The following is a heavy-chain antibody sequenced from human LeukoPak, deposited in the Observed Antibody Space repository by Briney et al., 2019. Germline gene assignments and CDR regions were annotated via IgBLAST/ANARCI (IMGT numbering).Heavy chain of an antibody. CDR2: ITGSSTWT. V-gene: IGHV3-23*01. D-gene: IGHD7-27*01. Sequence: GGSLRLSCEASGFTFGTYGMTWVRQAPGKGLEWVSGITGSSTWTYYAYSVRGRFTISRDNSKNTLHLQMNNLTADDTAIYYCARELVSLGTGYFDLWGRGTLVTVSS. CDR1: GFTFGTYG. J-gene: IGHJ2*01. CDR3: ARELVSLGTGYFDL.